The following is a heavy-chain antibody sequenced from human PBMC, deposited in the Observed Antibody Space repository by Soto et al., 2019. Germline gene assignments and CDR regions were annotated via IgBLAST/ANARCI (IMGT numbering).Heavy chain of an antibody. D-gene: IGHD2-8*02. Sequence: SETLSLTCDVSGGSLRSFYWTWVRQAPGKGLEWIGEISGIGSTSYNPSLEGRVTISVDSSKNQFSLRLSSVTAADTAVYYCARLPTGAWGQGTLVTVSS. V-gene: IGHV4-34*01. CDR2: ISGIGST. CDR1: GGSLRSFY. J-gene: IGHJ4*02. CDR3: ARLPTGA.